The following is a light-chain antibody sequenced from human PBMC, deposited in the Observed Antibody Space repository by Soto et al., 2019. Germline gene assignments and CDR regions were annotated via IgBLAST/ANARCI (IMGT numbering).Light chain of an antibody. CDR3: SSFTTTNTLV. V-gene: IGLV2-14*01. Sequence: QSALTQPTSVSGSPGQSITISCTATSSDVGSYDFVSWFQQHPGKAPKLIIYEVTNRPSGVSYRFSGSKSGNTASLTISGLQAEDEADYYCSSFTTTNTLVFGGGTKLTVL. CDR2: EVT. J-gene: IGLJ3*02. CDR1: SSDVGSYDF.